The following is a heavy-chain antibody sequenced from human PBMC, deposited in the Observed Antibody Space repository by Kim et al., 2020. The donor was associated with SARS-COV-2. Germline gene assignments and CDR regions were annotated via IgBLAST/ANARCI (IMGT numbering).Heavy chain of an antibody. CDR1: GFTFSSYA. D-gene: IGHD6-13*01. CDR3: ARDPSPIAAAGSGFFDY. J-gene: IGHJ4*02. Sequence: GGSLRLSCAASGFTFSSYAMHWVRQAPGKGLEWVAVISYDGSNKYYADSVKGRFTISRDNSKNTLYLQMNSLRAEDTAVYYCARDPSPIAAAGSGFFDYWGQGTLVTVSS. CDR2: ISYDGSNK. V-gene: IGHV3-30*04.